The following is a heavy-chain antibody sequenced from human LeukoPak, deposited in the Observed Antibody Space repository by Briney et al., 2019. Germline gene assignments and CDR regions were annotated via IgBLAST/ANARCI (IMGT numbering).Heavy chain of an antibody. CDR3: AKENWAYYYYGMDV. D-gene: IGHD7-27*01. CDR1: GFTFDDYA. J-gene: IGHJ6*02. V-gene: IGHV3-9*01. Sequence: GRSLRLSCAASGFTFDDYAMHWVRQSPGKGLEWVSGISWNSGSIGYADSVKGRFTIPRDNAKNSLYLQMNSLRAEDTALYYCAKENWAYYYYGMDVWGQGTTVTVSS. CDR2: ISWNSGSI.